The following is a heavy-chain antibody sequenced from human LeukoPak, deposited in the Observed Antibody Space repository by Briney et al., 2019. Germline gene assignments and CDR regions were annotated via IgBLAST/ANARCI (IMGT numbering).Heavy chain of an antibody. J-gene: IGHJ4*02. CDR1: EFSFSTYN. Sequence: GGSLRLSCAASEFSFSTYNMNWVRQAPGKGLEWVSYISTSSSTIYYADSVKGRFTISRDNSKNTLYLQMNSLRAEDTAVYYCAKEVAATPFDYWGQGTLVTVSS. CDR2: ISTSSSTI. CDR3: AKEVAATPFDY. V-gene: IGHV3-48*01. D-gene: IGHD6-19*01.